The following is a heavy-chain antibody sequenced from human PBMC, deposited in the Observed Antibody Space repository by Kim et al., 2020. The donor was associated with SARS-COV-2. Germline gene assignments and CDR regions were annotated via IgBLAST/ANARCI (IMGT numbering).Heavy chain of an antibody. J-gene: IGHJ4*02. CDR3: AKDRSWGYYDSSGYYYVGEYYFDY. V-gene: IGHV3-9*01. D-gene: IGHD3-22*01. CDR2: ISWNSGSI. Sequence: GGSLRLSCAASGFTFDDYAMHWVRQAPGKGLEWVSGISWNSGSIGYADSVKGRFTISRDNAKNSLYLQMNSLRAEDTALYYCAKDRSWGYYDSSGYYYVGEYYFDYWGQGTLVTVSS. CDR1: GFTFDDYA.